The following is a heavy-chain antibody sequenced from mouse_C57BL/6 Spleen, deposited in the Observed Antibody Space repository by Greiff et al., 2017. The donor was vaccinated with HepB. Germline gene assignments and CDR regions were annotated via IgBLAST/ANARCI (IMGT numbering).Heavy chain of an antibody. V-gene: IGHV6-6*01. CDR1: GFTFSDAW. CDR2: IRNKANNHAT. CDR3: TRGYYGSSSAWFAY. D-gene: IGHD1-1*01. Sequence: EVMLVESGGGLVQPGGSMKLSCAASGFTFSDAWMDWVRQSPEKGLEWVAEIRNKANNHATYYAESVKGRFTISRDDSKSSVYLQMNSLRAEDTGIYYCTRGYYGSSSAWFAYWGQGTLVTVSA. J-gene: IGHJ3*01.